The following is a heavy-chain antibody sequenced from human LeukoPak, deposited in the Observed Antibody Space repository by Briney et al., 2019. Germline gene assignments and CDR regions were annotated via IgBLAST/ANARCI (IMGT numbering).Heavy chain of an antibody. D-gene: IGHD1-26*01. V-gene: IGHV3-72*01. J-gene: IGHJ4*02. Sequence: GGSLRLSCAASGFTFSDHYMDWVRQAPGKGLEWVCRTRNKANSYTTEYAASVKGRFTISRDDSKNSLYLQMNSLKTEDTAVYYCAREGLGARYFDYWGQGTLVTVSS. CDR2: TRNKANSYTT. CDR3: AREGLGARYFDY. CDR1: GFTFSDHY.